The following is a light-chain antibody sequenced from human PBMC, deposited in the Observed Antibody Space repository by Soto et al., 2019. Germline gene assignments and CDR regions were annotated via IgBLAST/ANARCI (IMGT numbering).Light chain of an antibody. CDR1: KNDIGVYDF. CDR2: EVV. Sequence: QSALTQPASASGSPGQSVTIFCTGTKNDIGVYDFVSWYQHHPVKAPRLIIYEVVQRPSGVPDRFSGSKSGNTASLTVSGLQAADEADYFCKSYAGSNTYVFGSGTKVTVL. V-gene: IGLV2-8*01. CDR3: KSYAGSNTYV. J-gene: IGLJ1*01.